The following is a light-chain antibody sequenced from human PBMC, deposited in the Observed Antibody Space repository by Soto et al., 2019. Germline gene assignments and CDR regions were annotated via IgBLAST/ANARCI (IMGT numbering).Light chain of an antibody. Sequence: EIVLTQSPATPSLSPGERATLSCRASQSVSNYLAWYQQKPCQAPRLLTYEASNSATGTPARFSGSGSGTDFPLTISSLEHEDFAVYYCQHRSNWRLTFGQGTRLDIK. CDR3: QHRSNWRLT. CDR1: QSVSNY. V-gene: IGKV3-11*01. J-gene: IGKJ5*01. CDR2: EAS.